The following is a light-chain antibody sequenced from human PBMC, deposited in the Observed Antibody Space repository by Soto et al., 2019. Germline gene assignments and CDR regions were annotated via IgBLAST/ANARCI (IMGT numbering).Light chain of an antibody. J-gene: IGLJ1*01. CDR3: CSYAGSSTSPYV. CDR2: EGG. V-gene: IGLV2-23*01. CDR1: SSDVGSYNL. Sequence: QSVLTQPASMSGSPGQSITISCTVTSSDVGSYNLVSWYQQHPGKAPKLMIYEGGKRPSGVSNRFSGSKSGNTASLTISGLQAEDEADYYCCSYAGSSTSPYVFGTGTKVTVL.